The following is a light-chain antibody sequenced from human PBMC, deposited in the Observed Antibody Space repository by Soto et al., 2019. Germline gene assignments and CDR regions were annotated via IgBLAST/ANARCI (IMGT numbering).Light chain of an antibody. CDR1: SSDVGTYNY. V-gene: IGLV2-14*01. J-gene: IGLJ2*01. CDR2: EVT. CDR3: SSYTTGSTVV. Sequence: QSALTQTASGSGSPGQSITISCTGTSSDVGTYNYVSWYQQHPGKAPKLMIYEVTNRPSGVSNRFSGSKSGNTASLTISGLQAEDEADYYCSSYTTGSTVVFGGGTKLTVL.